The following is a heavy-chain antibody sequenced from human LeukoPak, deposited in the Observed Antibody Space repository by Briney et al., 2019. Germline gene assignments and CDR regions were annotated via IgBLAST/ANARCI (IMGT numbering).Heavy chain of an antibody. J-gene: IGHJ4*02. V-gene: IGHV5-51*01. Sequence: GDSLKISCKGSGSRFTSYWIGWVRQMPGKGLEWMGIIYPGDSDTRYSPSFQGQVTISADKSISTAYLQWSSLKASDTAMYYCARRSGYDILTGYHDAFDYWGQGTLVTVSS. D-gene: IGHD3-9*01. CDR2: IYPGDSDT. CDR3: ARRSGYDILTGYHDAFDY. CDR1: GSRFTSYW.